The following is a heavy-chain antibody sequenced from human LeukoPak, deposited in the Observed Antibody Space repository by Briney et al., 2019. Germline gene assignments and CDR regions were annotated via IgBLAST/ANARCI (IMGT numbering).Heavy chain of an antibody. CDR1: GFTFSSYG. D-gene: IGHD4-11*01. V-gene: IGHV3-33*06. CDR3: VKDAQRGFDYSNSLQH. Sequence: PPGGSLRLSCAASGFTFSSYGMHWVRQAPGRGLEWVAVIWSDATNQYYSDSVKGRFTISRDNFKRTVSLQMNSLRAEDTAVYYCVKDAQRGFDYSNSLQHWGQGSLVTVSS. J-gene: IGHJ4*02. CDR2: IWSDATNQ.